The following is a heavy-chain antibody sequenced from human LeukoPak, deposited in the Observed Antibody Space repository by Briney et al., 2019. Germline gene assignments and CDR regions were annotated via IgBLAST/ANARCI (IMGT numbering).Heavy chain of an antibody. D-gene: IGHD3-3*01. J-gene: IGHJ4*02. CDR3: AKDRNVLRFLEWFSAVDY. CDR1: GFTFSSYA. V-gene: IGHV3-23*01. Sequence: PGGSLRLSCAASGFTFSSYAMSWVRQAPGKGLEGVSAISGSGGSTYYADSVKGRFTISRDNSKNTLYLQMNSLRAEDTAVYYCAKDRNVLRFLEWFSAVDYWGQGTLVTVSS. CDR2: ISGSGGST.